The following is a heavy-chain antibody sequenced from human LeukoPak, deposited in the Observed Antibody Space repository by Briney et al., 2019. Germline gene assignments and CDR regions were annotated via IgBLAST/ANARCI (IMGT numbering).Heavy chain of an antibody. J-gene: IGHJ6*03. V-gene: IGHV1-8*01. CDR1: GYTFTSYD. CDR2: MNPNSRNT. Sequence: ASVTVSCKASGYTFTSYDINWVRQAPGPRLEWMGWMNPNSRNTGYAQKFQGRLTMTRNTSIGTAYMELSSLRSEDTAVYYCARGSTSYYYYYLDVWGKGTTVTISS. CDR3: ARGSTSYYYYYLDV.